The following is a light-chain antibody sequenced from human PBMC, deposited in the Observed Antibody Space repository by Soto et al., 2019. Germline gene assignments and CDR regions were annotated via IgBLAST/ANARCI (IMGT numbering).Light chain of an antibody. J-gene: IGKJ1*01. V-gene: IGKV1-5*03. CDR3: QQYNSYWT. CDR1: QSISSW. CDR2: KAS. Sequence: DIQMTQSPSTLSASVGDRVTITCRASQSISSWLAWYQQKPGKAPKLLIYKASSLESGVPSRFSGSGSGTEFTLTISSLPPDDFATYCCQQYNSYWTFGQGTKVEIK.